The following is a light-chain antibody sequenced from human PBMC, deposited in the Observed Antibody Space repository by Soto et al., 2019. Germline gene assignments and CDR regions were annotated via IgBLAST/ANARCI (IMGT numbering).Light chain of an antibody. CDR2: GNS. J-gene: IGLJ2*01. CDR1: SSNIGAGYD. V-gene: IGLV1-40*01. CDR3: QSYDSSLSGVV. Sequence: QSALTQPPSVSGAPGQRVTISCTGSSSNIGAGYDVHWYQRLPGTAPKLLIYGNSNRPSGVPDRFSGSKSGTSASLAITGLQAEDEADYYCQSYDSSLSGVVFGRGTKVTVL.